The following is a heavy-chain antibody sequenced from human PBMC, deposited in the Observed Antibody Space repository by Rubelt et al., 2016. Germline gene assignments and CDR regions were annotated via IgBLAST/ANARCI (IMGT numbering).Heavy chain of an antibody. Sequence: GWVSYISSSSFTIYYADSVKGRFTISRDNAKNSLYLQMNSLRPEDTAVYYCARVLGYGSGSYPHLNYMDVWGKGTTVTVSS. CDR2: ISSSSFTI. CDR3: ARVLGYGSGSYPHLNYMDV. V-gene: IGHV3-48*04. J-gene: IGHJ6*03. D-gene: IGHD3-10*01.